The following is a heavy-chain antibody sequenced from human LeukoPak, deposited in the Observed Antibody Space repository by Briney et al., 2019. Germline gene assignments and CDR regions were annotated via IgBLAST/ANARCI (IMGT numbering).Heavy chain of an antibody. Sequence: GGSLRLSCAASGFTFSSYWMSWVRQAPGKGLEWVANIKQDGSEKYYVDSVKGRFTISRDNAKNSLYLHMNSLRAEDTAVYYCARGQYSSGWLSRNYYYYGMDVWGQGTTVTVSS. CDR3: ARGQYSSGWLSRNYYYYGMDV. J-gene: IGHJ6*02. CDR1: GFTFSSYW. D-gene: IGHD6-19*01. CDR2: IKQDGSEK. V-gene: IGHV3-7*03.